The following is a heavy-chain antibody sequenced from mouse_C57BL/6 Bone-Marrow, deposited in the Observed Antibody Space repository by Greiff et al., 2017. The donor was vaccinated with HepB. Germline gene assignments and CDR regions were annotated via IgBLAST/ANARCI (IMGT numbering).Heavy chain of an antibody. V-gene: IGHV2-2*01. J-gene: IGHJ4*01. CDR2: IWSGGST. CDR3: ARNPTTVVAHYYAMDY. CDR1: GFSLTSYG. Sequence: QVQLKESGPGLVQPSQSLSITCTVSGFSLTSYGVHWVRQSPGKGLEWLGVIWSGGSTDYNAAFISRLSISKDNSKSQVFFKMNSLQADDTAIYYCARNPTTVVAHYYAMDYWGQGTSVTVS. D-gene: IGHD1-1*01.